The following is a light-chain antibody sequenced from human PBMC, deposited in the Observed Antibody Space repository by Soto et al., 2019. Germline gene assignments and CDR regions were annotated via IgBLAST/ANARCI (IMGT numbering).Light chain of an antibody. V-gene: IGLV1-44*01. J-gene: IGLJ2*01. Sequence: QSVLAQPPSASGTPGQRVTISCFGSNSKNGRNDVTWYQQVPGTAPQCLIYSNDQRPSGVPDRISGSRSGTSASLAISGLQSGDEAEYYCAAWDDTLRARVFGGGTKVTVL. CDR2: SND. CDR1: NSKNGRND. CDR3: AAWDDTLRARV.